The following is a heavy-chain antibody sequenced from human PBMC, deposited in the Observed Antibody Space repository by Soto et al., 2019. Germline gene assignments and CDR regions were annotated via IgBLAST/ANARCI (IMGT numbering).Heavy chain of an antibody. CDR3: AKGPSDITYYFDY. Sequence: GGSLRLSCAASGFTFSSYGMHWARQAPGKGLEWVAVISYDGSNKYYADSVKGRFTISRDNSKNTLYLQMNSLRAEDTAVYYCAKGPSDITYYFDYWGQGTLVTVSS. V-gene: IGHV3-30*18. CDR2: ISYDGSNK. CDR1: GFTFSSYG. J-gene: IGHJ4*02.